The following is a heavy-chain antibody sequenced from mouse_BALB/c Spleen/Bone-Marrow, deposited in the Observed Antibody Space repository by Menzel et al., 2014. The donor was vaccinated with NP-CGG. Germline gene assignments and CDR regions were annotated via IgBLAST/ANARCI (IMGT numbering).Heavy chain of an antibody. J-gene: IGHJ2*01. Sequence: EVQLVESGGGLVQPGGSLRLSCATSGFTFTDYYMNWVRQPPGKALEWLGSIRNKANGYTTEYSASVKGRFTISRDNSQSILYLQMNTLRAEDSATYYCARDSRSTVSHFDYWGQGTTLTVSS. V-gene: IGHV7-3*02. CDR2: IRNKANGYTT. CDR3: ARDSRSTVSHFDY. D-gene: IGHD1-1*01. CDR1: GFTFTDYY.